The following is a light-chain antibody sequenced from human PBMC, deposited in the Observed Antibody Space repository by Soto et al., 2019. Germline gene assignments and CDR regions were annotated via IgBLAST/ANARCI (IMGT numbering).Light chain of an antibody. CDR2: EGS. CDR1: SSDVGSYNL. CDR3: CSYADSDTYV. V-gene: IGLV2-23*01. J-gene: IGLJ1*01. Sequence: VLTQPASVSGSPGQSITISCTGTSSDVGSYNLVSWYQHHPGKAPKLMIYEGSKRPSGVSDRFSGSKSGNTASLTISGLQAEDEADYYCCSYADSDTYVFGTGTKV.